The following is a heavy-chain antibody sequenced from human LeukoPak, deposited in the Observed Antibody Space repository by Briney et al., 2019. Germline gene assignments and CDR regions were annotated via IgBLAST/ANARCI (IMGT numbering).Heavy chain of an antibody. D-gene: IGHD5-18*01. Sequence: SQTLSLTCTISGDSVSSNRAAWTWIRQSPSRGLEWLGRTYYRSKWYTDYALSVKSRITINPDTSKNQFSLQLNSVTPEDTAVYYCARGYGYYFDYWGQGTLVTVSP. V-gene: IGHV6-1*01. CDR1: GDSVSSNRAA. CDR3: ARGYGYYFDY. CDR2: TYYRSKWYT. J-gene: IGHJ4*02.